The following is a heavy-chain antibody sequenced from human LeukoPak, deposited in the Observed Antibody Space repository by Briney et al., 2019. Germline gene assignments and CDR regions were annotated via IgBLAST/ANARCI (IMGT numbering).Heavy chain of an antibody. V-gene: IGHV3-49*04. Sequence: GRSLRLSCTASGFTFGDYAMSWVRQAPGKGLEWVGFIRSKAYGGTTEYAASVKGRFTISRDDSKSIAYLQMNSLKTEDTAVYYCTRHMGYGYRDYYYYYGMDVWGQGTTVTVSS. CDR3: TRHMGYGYRDYYYYYGMDV. CDR1: GFTFGDYA. J-gene: IGHJ6*02. D-gene: IGHD5-18*01. CDR2: IRSKAYGGTT.